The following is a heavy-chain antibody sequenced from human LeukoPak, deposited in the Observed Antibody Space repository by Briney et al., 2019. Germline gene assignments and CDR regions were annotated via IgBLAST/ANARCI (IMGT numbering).Heavy chain of an antibody. CDR2: AGWAGGTT. J-gene: IGHJ4*02. D-gene: IGHD5-18*01. CDR3: AKELDTMFFDY. Sequence: GGSLRLSCATSGFNFDRYTIHWVRQAPGKGLEWVSLAGWAGGTTYYSDSVRGRFTISRDSGKNSVYLQMNSLTTDDTAFYFCAKELDTMFFDYWGQGALVTVSS. V-gene: IGHV3-43*01. CDR1: GFNFDRYT.